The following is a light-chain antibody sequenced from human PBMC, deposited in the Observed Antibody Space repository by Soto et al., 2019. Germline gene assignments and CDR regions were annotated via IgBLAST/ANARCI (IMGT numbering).Light chain of an antibody. J-gene: IGLJ1*01. CDR2: DVN. CDR1: SNDVGAYDH. V-gene: IGLV2-11*01. CDR3: SSFAGTYSLYI. Sequence: QSALTQPLSVSGSPGQSVAISCTGTSNDVGAYDHVSWYQHAPDKAPKLLIVDVNKRPSGVPDRFSGSKSGNTASLTSSGLQADDEAEYFCSSFAGTYSLYIFGSGTKVTVL.